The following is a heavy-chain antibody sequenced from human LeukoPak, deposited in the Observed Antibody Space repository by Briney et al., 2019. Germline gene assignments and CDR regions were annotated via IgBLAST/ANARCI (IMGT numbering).Heavy chain of an antibody. J-gene: IGHJ4*02. Sequence: SETLSLTCTVSGGSISSSSYYWGWIRQPPGKGLEWIGSIYCSGSTYYNPSLKSRVTISVDTSKNQFSLKLSSVTAADTAVYYCASGGVVPAYWGQGTLVTVSS. V-gene: IGHV4-39*07. D-gene: IGHD2-2*01. CDR3: ASGGVVPAY. CDR1: GGSISSSSYY. CDR2: IYCSGST.